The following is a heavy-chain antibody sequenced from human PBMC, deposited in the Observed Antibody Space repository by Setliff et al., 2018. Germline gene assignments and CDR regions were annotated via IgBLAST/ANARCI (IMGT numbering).Heavy chain of an antibody. J-gene: IGHJ4*02. CDR3: ARHLYSSGWYFDY. CDR2: TYYSGST. D-gene: IGHD6-19*01. V-gene: IGHV4-39*01. CDR1: GGSISSSSYY. Sequence: SETLSLTCTVSGGSISSSSYYWGWIRQPPGKGLEWIGSTYYSGSTYYSPSLKSRVTISVDTSKNQFSLRLSSVTAADTAVYYCARHLYSSGWYFDYWGQGTLVTVSS.